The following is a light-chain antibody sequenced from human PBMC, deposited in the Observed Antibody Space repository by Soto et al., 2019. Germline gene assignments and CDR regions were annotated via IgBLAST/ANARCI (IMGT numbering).Light chain of an antibody. CDR3: QQYRSWPRT. CDR1: QSVDIN. CDR2: GAS. Sequence: EIVLTQSPATLSGSPGERVTLSCRARQSVDINLAWYQQKPGQAPRLLIYGASTRATDMPGRFSGRGAGAEFTLTISSLQSEDFAVYYCQQYRSWPRTFGQGTKVDI. J-gene: IGKJ1*01. V-gene: IGKV3-15*01.